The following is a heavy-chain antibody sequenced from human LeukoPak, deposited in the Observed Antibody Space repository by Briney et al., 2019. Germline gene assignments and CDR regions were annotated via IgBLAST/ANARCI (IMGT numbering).Heavy chain of an antibody. CDR2: INPKSGGT. V-gene: IGHV1-2*02. CDR3: ARQAANGNWFDP. Sequence: ASVKVSCKASGYTFTGYYIHWVRQAPGQGLEWMGWINPKSGGTNYAQKFQGRVTMTRDTSIRTAYMEVSKLTSDDTAVYYCARQAANGNWFDPWGQGTLVTVSS. D-gene: IGHD6-13*01. J-gene: IGHJ5*02. CDR1: GYTFTGYY.